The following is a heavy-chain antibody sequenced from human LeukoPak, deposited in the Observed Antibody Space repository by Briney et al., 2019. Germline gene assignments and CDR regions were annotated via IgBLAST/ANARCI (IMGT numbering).Heavy chain of an antibody. CDR3: ARDFGEWELRDY. J-gene: IGHJ4*02. Sequence: ASVKVSCEASGYTFTGYYMHWVRQAPGQGLEWMGWINPNSGGTNYAQKFQGRVTMTRDTSISTAYMELSRLRSDDTAVYYCARDFGEWELRDYWGQGTLVTVSS. V-gene: IGHV1-2*02. D-gene: IGHD1-26*01. CDR1: GYTFTGYY. CDR2: INPNSGGT.